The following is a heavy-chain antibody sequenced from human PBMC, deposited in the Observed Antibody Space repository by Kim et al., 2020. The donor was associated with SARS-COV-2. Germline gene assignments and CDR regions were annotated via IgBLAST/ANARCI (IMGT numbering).Heavy chain of an antibody. CDR3: ARDARDIDEAAVIDY. D-gene: IGHD5-12*01. V-gene: IGHV3-30*01. J-gene: IGHJ4*02. Sequence: DSVKGRDPHSRDNSKHTLYLQMNRLRAEDTAVYYCARDARDIDEAAVIDYWGQGTLVTVSS.